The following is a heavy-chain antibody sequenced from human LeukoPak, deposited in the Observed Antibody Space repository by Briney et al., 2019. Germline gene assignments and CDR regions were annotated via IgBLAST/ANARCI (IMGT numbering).Heavy chain of an antibody. Sequence: SGGSLRLSCAASGFTFSSYGMHWVRQAPGKGLEWVAFIRYDGSNKYYADSVKGRFTISRDNSKNTLYLQMNSLRAEDTAVYYCARVGIAAAGEYFQHWGQGTLVTVSS. CDR1: GFTFSSYG. CDR3: ARVGIAAAGEYFQH. CDR2: IRYDGSNK. D-gene: IGHD6-13*01. V-gene: IGHV3-30*02. J-gene: IGHJ1*01.